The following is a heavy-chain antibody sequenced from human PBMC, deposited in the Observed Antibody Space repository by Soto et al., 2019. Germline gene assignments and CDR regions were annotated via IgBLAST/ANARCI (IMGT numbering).Heavy chain of an antibody. CDR1: GYTFTSYG. CDR3: APGWLRFLEWFSQPYYGMDV. CDR2: ISVYNGNT. V-gene: IGHV1-18*01. J-gene: IGHJ6*02. Sequence: GASVKVSCKASGYTFTSYGISWVRQAPGQGLEWIGWISVYNGNTNYAQKFQERVTITTDTSTSTAYMELRSLRSEDTAAYYCAPGWLRFLEWFSQPYYGMDVWGQGTTVTVSS. D-gene: IGHD3-3*01.